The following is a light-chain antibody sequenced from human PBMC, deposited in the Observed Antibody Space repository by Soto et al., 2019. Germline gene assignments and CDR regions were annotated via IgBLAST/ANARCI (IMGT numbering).Light chain of an antibody. CDR3: HQYGSSPWT. V-gene: IGKV3-20*01. J-gene: IGKJ1*01. CDR1: QSVSSSC. Sequence: ESVWTQSPGTLSLSPGERATLSCRASQSVSSSCLAWYQQKPGQAPRLLISGASSRATGIPDRFSGSGSGTDFTLTISRLEPEDFAVYYCHQYGSSPWTFGQGTKVDIK. CDR2: GAS.